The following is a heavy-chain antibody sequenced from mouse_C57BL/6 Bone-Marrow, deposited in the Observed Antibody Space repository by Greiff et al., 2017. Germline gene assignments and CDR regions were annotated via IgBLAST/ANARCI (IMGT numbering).Heavy chain of an antibody. V-gene: IGHV14-2*01. CDR1: GFYIKDYY. D-gene: IGHD3-2*02. Sequence: EVQLQESGAELVKPGASVKLSCTASGFYIKDYYMHWVKQRTEQGLDRIGRIDPEDGETKYAPKFLGKATITADTSSNTAYLQLSSLTSEDTAVYYCARAAQAPGPRVSFDYWCQGTTLTVSS. CDR2: IDPEDGET. CDR3: ARAAQAPGPRVSFDY. J-gene: IGHJ2*01.